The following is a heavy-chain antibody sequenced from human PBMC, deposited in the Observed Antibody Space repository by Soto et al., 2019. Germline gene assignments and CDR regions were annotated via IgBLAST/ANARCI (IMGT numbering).Heavy chain of an antibody. CDR1: GFTFSSYE. CDR3: ATDPEGGSSWYLAPSLDY. D-gene: IGHD6-13*01. Sequence: LRLSCAASGFTFSSYEMKWVGHAPGEGGEGGSDISSNSRTINYGQSVRSRVTISRDKSKNSLYLQMNSLRAAETAVYYCATDPEGGSSWYLAPSLDYWGQGTMVTVSS. J-gene: IGHJ4*02. CDR2: ISSNSRTI. V-gene: IGHV3-48*03.